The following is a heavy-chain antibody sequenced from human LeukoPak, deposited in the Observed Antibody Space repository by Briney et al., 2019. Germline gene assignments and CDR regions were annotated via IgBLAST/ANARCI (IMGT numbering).Heavy chain of an antibody. J-gene: IGHJ6*02. Sequence: GRSLRLSCAASGFPFSDYGMHWVRQAPGKGLEWVAVIWYDGSKTYYADSVKGRFTISRDNSKKALFLQMNRLRAEDTAVYYRARDNVINAYYGMDVWGQGTTVTVSS. CDR2: IWYDGSKT. D-gene: IGHD2-21*01. CDR3: ARDNVINAYYGMDV. CDR1: GFPFSDYG. V-gene: IGHV3-33*01.